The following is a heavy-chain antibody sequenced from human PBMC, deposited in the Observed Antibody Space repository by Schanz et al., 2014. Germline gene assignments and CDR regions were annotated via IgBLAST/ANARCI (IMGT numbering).Heavy chain of an antibody. J-gene: IGHJ3*02. V-gene: IGHV4-31*03. CDR3: ARDRGHGDLPGDI. D-gene: IGHD4-17*01. CDR2: IYYSGST. CDR1: GGSISSGGYY. Sequence: QVQLQQWGAGLLKPSETLSLTCTVSGGSISSGGYYWSWIRQHPGKGLEWIGYIYYSGSTYYNPSLKSRVTISVDTSKNQFSLNLSSATAADTAVYYCARDRGHGDLPGDIWGQGTMVTVSS.